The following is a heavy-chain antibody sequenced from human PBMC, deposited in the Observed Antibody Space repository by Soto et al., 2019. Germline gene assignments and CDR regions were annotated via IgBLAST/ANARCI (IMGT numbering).Heavy chain of an antibody. D-gene: IGHD2-15*01. V-gene: IGHV3-33*01. CDR3: ARDSCSGGSCYHDY. CDR2: IWYDGSNK. J-gene: IGHJ4*02. CDR1: RFTFSSYG. Sequence: QVQLVESGGGVVQPGGSLRLSCAASRFTFSSYGMHWVRQAPGKGLEWVAVIWYDGSNKYYADSVKGRFTISRDNSKNTLYLQMNSLRAEDTAVYYCARDSCSGGSCYHDYWGQGTLVTVSS.